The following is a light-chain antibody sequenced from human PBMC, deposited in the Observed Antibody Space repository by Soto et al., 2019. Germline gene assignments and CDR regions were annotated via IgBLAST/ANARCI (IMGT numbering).Light chain of an antibody. CDR1: SSDIGAYNY. Sequence: QSALTQPASVSGSPGQSITISCTGTSSDIGAYNYVSWYQQHPGKAPKLLIYGLTNRPSGVSNRFSGSKSGNTASLTISGLQAEDDAEYYCISYTTSLTLVFGGGTKLTVL. V-gene: IGLV2-14*01. CDR2: GLT. J-gene: IGLJ3*02. CDR3: ISYTTSLTLV.